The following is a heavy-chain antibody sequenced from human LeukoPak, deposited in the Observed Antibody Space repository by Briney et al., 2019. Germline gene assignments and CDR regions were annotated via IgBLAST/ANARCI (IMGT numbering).Heavy chain of an antibody. J-gene: IGHJ6*03. CDR2: IYTSGST. V-gene: IGHV4-61*02. CDR3: ARDFSSSSTVYYYYYMDV. D-gene: IGHD6-6*01. Sequence: SQTLSLTCTVSGGSISSGSYYWNWIRQPAGKGQEWIGRIYTSGSTNCNPSLKSRVTVSVDTSKNQFSLKLSSVTAADTAIYYCARDFSSSSTVYYYYYMDVWGKGTTVTVSS. CDR1: GGSISSGSYY.